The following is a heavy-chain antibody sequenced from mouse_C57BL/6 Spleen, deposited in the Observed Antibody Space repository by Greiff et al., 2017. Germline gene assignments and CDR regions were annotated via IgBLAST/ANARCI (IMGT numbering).Heavy chain of an antibody. V-gene: IGHV1-80*01. D-gene: IGHD4-1*01. CDR2: IYPGDGDT. CDR1: GYAFSSYW. J-gene: IGHJ3*01. CDR3: ATNWDEAWFAY. Sequence: VKLQQSGAELVKPGASVKISCKASGYAFSSYWMNWVKQRPGKGLEWIGQIYPGDGDTNYNGKFKGKATLTADKSSSTAYMQLSSLTSEDSAVYFCATNWDEAWFAYWGQGTLVTVSA.